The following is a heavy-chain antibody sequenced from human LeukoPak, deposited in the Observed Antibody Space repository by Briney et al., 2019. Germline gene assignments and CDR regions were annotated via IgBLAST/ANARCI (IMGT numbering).Heavy chain of an antibody. CDR2: ISSDTSTI. D-gene: IGHD3-22*01. Sequence: GGSLRLSCAASGFTFSSYSMNWVRQAPGKGLEWVSYISSDTSTIYYADSVKGRFTISRDNAKKSLYLQMNSLRAEDTAVYYCARDPVYYFDSSGYYVYWGQGTLVTVSS. J-gene: IGHJ4*02. V-gene: IGHV3-48*01. CDR3: ARDPVYYFDSSGYYVY. CDR1: GFTFSSYS.